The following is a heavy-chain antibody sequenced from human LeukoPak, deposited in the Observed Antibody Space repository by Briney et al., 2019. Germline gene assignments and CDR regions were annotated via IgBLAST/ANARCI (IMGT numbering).Heavy chain of an antibody. Sequence: GGSLRLSCVASGFIFSSYWMHWVRQAPGKGLVWVSRINSDGSSTTYADSVKGRFTISRDNAENTLFLQINSLRAEDTAVYYCARGSAYYRPPDYWGQGSLVTVSS. CDR3: ARGSAYYRPPDY. D-gene: IGHD3-22*01. J-gene: IGHJ4*02. V-gene: IGHV3-74*03. CDR1: GFIFSSYW. CDR2: INSDGSST.